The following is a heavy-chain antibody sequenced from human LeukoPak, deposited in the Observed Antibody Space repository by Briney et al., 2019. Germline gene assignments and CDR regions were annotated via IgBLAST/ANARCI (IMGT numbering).Heavy chain of an antibody. Sequence: GASVKVSCKASGYTFTSYYMRWVRQAPGQGLEWMGIINPSGGSTSYAQKFQGRVTMTRDTSTSTVYMELSSLRSEDTAVYYCARGREWLFDLDYYGMDVWGQGTTVTVSS. V-gene: IGHV1-46*01. CDR3: ARGREWLFDLDYYGMDV. CDR1: GYTFTSYY. D-gene: IGHD5-12*01. J-gene: IGHJ6*02. CDR2: INPSGGST.